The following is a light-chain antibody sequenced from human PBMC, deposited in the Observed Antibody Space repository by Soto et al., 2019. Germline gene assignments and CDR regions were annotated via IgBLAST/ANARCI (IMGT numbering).Light chain of an antibody. CDR3: QQANSYWT. J-gene: IGKJ1*01. V-gene: IGKV1-12*01. CDR2: AAS. CDR1: QGVSNW. Sequence: DIQMTQSPSSVSASVGDRVTIACRASQGVSNWLAWYQQKPGKAPKLLIYAASTLRSGVPSRFRGSGSGTDFTFTISSLQPEDFATYYCQQANSYWTFGQGTKV.